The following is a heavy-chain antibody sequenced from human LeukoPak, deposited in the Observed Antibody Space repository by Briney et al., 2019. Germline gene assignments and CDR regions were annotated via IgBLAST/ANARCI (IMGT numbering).Heavy chain of an antibody. CDR2: IYYSGST. D-gene: IGHD3-9*01. J-gene: IGHJ4*02. V-gene: IGHV4-61*01. Sequence: PSETLSLTCTVSGGSISSSSYYWSWIRQPPGKGLEWIGYIYYSGSTNYNPSLKSRVTISVDTSKNQFSLKLSSVTAADTAVYYCARGGRLVTHRLVPLDYWGQGTLVTVSS. CDR3: ARGGRLVTHRLVPLDY. CDR1: GGSISSSSYY.